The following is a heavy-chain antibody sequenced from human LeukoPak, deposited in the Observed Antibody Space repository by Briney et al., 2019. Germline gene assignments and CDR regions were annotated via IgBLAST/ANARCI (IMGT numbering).Heavy chain of an antibody. J-gene: IGHJ4*02. V-gene: IGHV4-59*01. CDR3: ARALDFDY. CDR2: IYYSGST. CDR1: GGSISSYY. Sequence: SETLSLTCTVSGGSISSYYSSWIRQPPGKGLEWIGYIYYSGSTNYNPSLKSRVTISVDTSKNQFSLKLSSVTAADTAVYYCARALDFDYWGQGTLVTVSS.